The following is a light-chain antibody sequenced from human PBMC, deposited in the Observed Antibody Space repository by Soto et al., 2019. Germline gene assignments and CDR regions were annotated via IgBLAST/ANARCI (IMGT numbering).Light chain of an antibody. CDR3: MAGSHWPPYT. CDR1: QSPAYIDVNTY. Sequence: EVVMLQSPPSLPVTLGQQPSTSCRSSQSPAYIDVNTYFNGFHQRPGQSPRRLISQVSNRDSWFPDRFGGSGSGTDFTLKISRVEAVGVGDYYGMAGSHWPPYTFGQGTKLEIK. CDR2: QVS. J-gene: IGKJ2*01. V-gene: IGKV2-30*01.